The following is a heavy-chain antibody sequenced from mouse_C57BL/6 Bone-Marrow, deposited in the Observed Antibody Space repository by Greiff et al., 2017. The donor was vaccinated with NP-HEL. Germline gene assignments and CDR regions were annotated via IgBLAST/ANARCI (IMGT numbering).Heavy chain of an antibody. CDR1: GFTFSSYA. CDR2: ISDGGSYT. J-gene: IGHJ2*01. CDR3: ARAPGGVDY. Sequence: EVQVVESGGGLVKPGGSLKLSCAASGFTFSSYAMSWVRQTPEKRLEWVATISDGGSYTYYPDNVKGRFTISRDNAKNNLYLQMSHLKSEDTAMYYCARAPGGVDYWGQGTTLTVSS. V-gene: IGHV5-4*01.